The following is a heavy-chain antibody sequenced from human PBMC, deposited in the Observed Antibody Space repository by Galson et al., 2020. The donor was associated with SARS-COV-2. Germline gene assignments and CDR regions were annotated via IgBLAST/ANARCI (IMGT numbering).Heavy chain of an antibody. CDR3: ARGPPLFDP. CDR2: ISTSGDTI. CDR1: GFTFSSYR. J-gene: IGHJ5*02. Sequence: GGSLSLSCAASGFTFSSYRMNWVRQAPGTGLERVSYISTSGDTIYYAGSVKGRFTISRDNAKNSLYLQMSSLRAEDTAVYFCARGPPLFDPWGQGTLVTVSS. V-gene: IGHV3-48*04.